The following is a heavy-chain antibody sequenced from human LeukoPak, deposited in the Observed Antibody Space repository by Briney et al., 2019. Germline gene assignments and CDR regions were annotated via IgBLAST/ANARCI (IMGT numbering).Heavy chain of an antibody. J-gene: IGHJ4*02. Sequence: GGSLRLPCAASGFTFGTYWMHWVRQAPGKGLVWVSRINADGSTTNYADSVKGRFTISRDNAKNTLYLQINSLRADDTAVYYCARAGYYRFDYWGQGTLVTVSS. CDR1: GFTFGTYW. D-gene: IGHD1-14*01. V-gene: IGHV3-74*01. CDR2: INADGSTT. CDR3: ARAGYYRFDY.